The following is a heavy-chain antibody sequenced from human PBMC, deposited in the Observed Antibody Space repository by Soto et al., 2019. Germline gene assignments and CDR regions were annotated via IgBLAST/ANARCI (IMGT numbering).Heavy chain of an antibody. J-gene: IGHJ4*02. CDR3: AREGSYSAYNFAHGIQLWSFDF. V-gene: IGHV4-4*07. D-gene: IGHD5-12*01. CDR2: IFSSGST. Sequence: QVRLQESGPGLLKPSGTLSLTCTVSGGSINTFYWSWVRQPAGKGLEWIGRIFSSGSTSFNPSLESRVAMSVDTSKNHFSLNLSSVTAADMAVYYCAREGSYSAYNFAHGIQLWSFDFWGQGALVTVSS. CDR1: GGSINTFY.